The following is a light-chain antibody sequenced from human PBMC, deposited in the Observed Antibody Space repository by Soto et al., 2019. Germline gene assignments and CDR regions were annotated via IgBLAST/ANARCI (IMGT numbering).Light chain of an antibody. J-gene: IGKJ5*01. CDR3: QHSYSTPPIT. CDR1: QSLLYNNTYNY. CDR2: FGS. Sequence: EIVMTQSPLTLPVTPGEPASISCRSSQSLLYNNTYNYLDWYVQKPGQSPQLLIYFGSNRAPGVPDRFSGSGSGTDFTLTISSLQPEDFATYYCQHSYSTPPITFGQGTRLEIK. V-gene: IGKV2-28*01.